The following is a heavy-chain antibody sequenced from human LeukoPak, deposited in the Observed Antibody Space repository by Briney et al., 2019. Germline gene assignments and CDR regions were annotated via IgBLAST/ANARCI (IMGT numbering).Heavy chain of an antibody. V-gene: IGHV3-9*01. D-gene: IGHD2-15*01. J-gene: IGHJ6*02. CDR2: ITWSSDGI. Sequence: GGSLRLSCAASGFTFDDYAMHWVRQAPGKGLEWGSGITWSSDGIAYADSVKGRFTISRDNAKKSLYLQMNSLRPEDTALYYCAKSFVDGDFYYYGMDVWGQGTTVTVSS. CDR3: AKSFVDGDFYYYGMDV. CDR1: GFTFDDYA.